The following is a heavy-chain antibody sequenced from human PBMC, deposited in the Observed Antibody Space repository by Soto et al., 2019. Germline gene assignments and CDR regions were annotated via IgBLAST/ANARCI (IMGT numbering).Heavy chain of an antibody. CDR2: ISSSGSTI. D-gene: IGHD6-13*01. CDR3: ASGIAAIDY. CDR1: GFTFSSYE. Sequence: EVQLVESGGGLVQPGGSLRLSCAASGFTFSSYEMNWVRQAPGKGLEWVSYISSSGSTIYYADSVKGRFTISRDNAKNSLYLQMNSLRAEETAVYYCASGIAAIDYWGQGNLVTVSS. V-gene: IGHV3-48*03. J-gene: IGHJ4*02.